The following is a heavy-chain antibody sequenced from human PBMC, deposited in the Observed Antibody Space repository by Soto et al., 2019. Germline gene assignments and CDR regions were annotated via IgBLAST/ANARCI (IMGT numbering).Heavy chain of an antibody. V-gene: IGHV3-23*01. J-gene: IGHJ1*01. D-gene: IGHD4-17*01. CDR2: ISGSGGST. Sequence: GGSLRLSCAASGFTFSSYAMSWVRQAPGKGLEWVSAISGSGGSTYYADSVKGRFTISRDNSKNTLYLQMNSLRAEDTAVYYCATNQHRDYVSYFQHWGQGTLVTVSS. CDR1: GFTFSSYA. CDR3: ATNQHRDYVSYFQH.